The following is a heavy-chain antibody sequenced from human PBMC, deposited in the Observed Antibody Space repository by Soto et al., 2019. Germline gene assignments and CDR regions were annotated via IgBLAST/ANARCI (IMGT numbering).Heavy chain of an antibody. CDR3: PRGFFRPPSTPNLAY. CDR1: GYSFTSFW. D-gene: IGHD3-3*01. V-gene: IGHV5-51*01. CDR2: INPVDSDT. J-gene: IGHJ4*02. Sequence: PGESLKISCQGFGYSFTSFWIGWVRQMPGKGLEWMGIINPVDSDTRYSPSFQGRVTISVDKSITTAYLQWSSLKASDTAMYYCPRGFFRPPSTPNLAYWGLGTLVPVSS.